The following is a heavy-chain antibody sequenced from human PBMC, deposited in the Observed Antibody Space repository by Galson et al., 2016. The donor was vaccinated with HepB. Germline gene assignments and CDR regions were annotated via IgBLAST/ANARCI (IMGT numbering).Heavy chain of an antibody. CDR3: AERPYSYGWHYGMDV. Sequence: SLRLSCAASGFTFSNYAMSWVRQAPGKGLEWVSGISGTGGTTYYADSVKGRFTISRDNSKNTLYLRMNSLRDEDTAVYYCAERPYSYGWHYGMDVWGQGTTVTVSS. V-gene: IGHV3-23*01. CDR1: GFTFSNYA. CDR2: ISGTGGTT. J-gene: IGHJ6*02. D-gene: IGHD5-18*01.